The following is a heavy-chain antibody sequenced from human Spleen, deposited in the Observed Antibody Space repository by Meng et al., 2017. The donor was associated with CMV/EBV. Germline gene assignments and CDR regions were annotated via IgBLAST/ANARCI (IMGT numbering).Heavy chain of an antibody. Sequence: GGSLRLSCTASGFTIRDYSLTWVRQAPGKGLEWVGFIRSKGFGGTTDYAASVKGRFTISRDNSKKTLYLQMRSLRTEDMGVYYCASRGGVMEWTHYYGMDVWGRGTTVTVSS. V-gene: IGHV3-49*04. CDR1: GFTIRDYS. CDR2: IRSKGFGGTT. D-gene: IGHD3-16*01. J-gene: IGHJ6*02. CDR3: ASRGGVMEWTHYYGMDV.